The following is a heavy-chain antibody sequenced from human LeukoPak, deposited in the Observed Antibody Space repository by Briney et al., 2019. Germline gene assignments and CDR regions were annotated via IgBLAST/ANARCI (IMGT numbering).Heavy chain of an antibody. V-gene: IGHV1-18*01. CDR3: ARSYDFWSGYVWFDP. Sequence: ASVKVSCTASGYTFTSYGISWVRQAPGQGLEWMGWISAYNGNTNYAQKLQGRVTMTTDTSTSTAYMELRSLGSDDTAVYYCARSYDFWSGYVWFDPWGQGTLVTVSS. D-gene: IGHD3-3*01. J-gene: IGHJ5*02. CDR1: GYTFTSYG. CDR2: ISAYNGNT.